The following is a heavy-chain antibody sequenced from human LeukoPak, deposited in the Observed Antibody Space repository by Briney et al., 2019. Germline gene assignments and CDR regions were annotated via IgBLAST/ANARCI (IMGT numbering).Heavy chain of an antibody. CDR2: MNPNSGST. CDR3: ARGRSTGYPYHFAF. CDR1: GYTFTSYD. Sequence: ASVKVSCKASGYTFTSYDITWVRQATGQGLEWMGWMNPNSGSTGYAQKFQGRVTITTNTSISTAYMELSGLRSEDTAVYYCARGRSTGYPYHFAFSGQGTLVTVSS. J-gene: IGHJ4*02. V-gene: IGHV1-8*03. D-gene: IGHD6-25*01.